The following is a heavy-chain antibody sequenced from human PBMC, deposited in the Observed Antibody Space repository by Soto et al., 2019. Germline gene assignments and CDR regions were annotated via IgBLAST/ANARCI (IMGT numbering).Heavy chain of an antibody. CDR2: IYYSGST. J-gene: IGHJ4*02. D-gene: IGHD6-13*01. CDR1: GVSISSGDYY. CDR3: DSPPGGIADVQAFEY. Sequence: PSETLSLTCTVSGVSISSGDYYWSWMRQPPGKGLEWIGYIYYSGSTYYNPSLKSRVTISVDTSKNQFSLKLSSVTAADTAVYYCDSPPGGIADVQAFEYWGQGTLVTVSS. V-gene: IGHV4-30-4*01.